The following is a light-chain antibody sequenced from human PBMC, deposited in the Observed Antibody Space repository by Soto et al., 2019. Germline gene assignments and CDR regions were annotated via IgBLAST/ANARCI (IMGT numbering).Light chain of an antibody. Sequence: DIQMTQSPSSLSASVGDRVIITCRASQGISNYLAWYQQKPGKVPNVLIYGASTLQSGVPSRFSGSGSGTDFTLTISSLQPGDVATYYCQKYDSAPFTFGPGTKVDIK. J-gene: IGKJ3*01. CDR1: QGISNY. CDR2: GAS. CDR3: QKYDSAPFT. V-gene: IGKV1-27*01.